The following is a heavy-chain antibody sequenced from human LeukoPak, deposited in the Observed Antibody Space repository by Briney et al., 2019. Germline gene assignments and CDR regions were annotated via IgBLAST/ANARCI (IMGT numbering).Heavy chain of an antibody. Sequence: GGSLRLSCAVSGFTFSSYAMSWVRQAPGKGLEWVSAISGSGGSTYYADSVKGRFTISRDNSTNTLYLQMNSLRAEDTAVYYCAKSITMVRGVISIWGQGTMVTVSS. D-gene: IGHD3-10*01. CDR3: AKSITMVRGVISI. J-gene: IGHJ3*02. V-gene: IGHV3-23*01. CDR1: GFTFSSYA. CDR2: ISGSGGST.